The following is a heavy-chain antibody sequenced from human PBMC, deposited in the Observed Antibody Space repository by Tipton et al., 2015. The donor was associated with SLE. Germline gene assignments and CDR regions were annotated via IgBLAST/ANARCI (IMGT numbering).Heavy chain of an antibody. CDR1: GGSISSRSHD. CDR3: ASGGYGSGSHYLGGWFDP. Sequence: TLSLTCTVSGGSISSRSHDWGWIRQPPGKGLEWIGSIYDTGNTYSNPSLKSRVTISVDTSKNQFSLKLRSVTAADTAVYYCASGGYGSGSHYLGGWFDPWGRGTLVTVSS. J-gene: IGHJ5*02. D-gene: IGHD3-10*01. V-gene: IGHV4-39*07. CDR2: IYDTGNT.